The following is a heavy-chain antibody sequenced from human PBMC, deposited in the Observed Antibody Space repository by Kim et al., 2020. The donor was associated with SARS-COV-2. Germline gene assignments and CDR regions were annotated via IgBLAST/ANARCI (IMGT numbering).Heavy chain of an antibody. D-gene: IGHD3-3*01. CDR3: ARSSFGVVTLFDY. Sequence: GGSLRLSCAASGFTFSSYAMHWVRQAPGKGLEWVAVISYDGSNKYYADSVKGRFTISRDNSKNTLYLQMNSLRAEDTAVYYCARSSFGVVTLFDYWGQGT. CDR2: ISYDGSNK. V-gene: IGHV3-30-3*01. CDR1: GFTFSSYA. J-gene: IGHJ4*02.